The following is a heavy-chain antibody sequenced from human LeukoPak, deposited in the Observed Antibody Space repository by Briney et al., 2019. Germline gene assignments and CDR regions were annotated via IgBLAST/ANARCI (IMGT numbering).Heavy chain of an antibody. J-gene: IGHJ5*02. D-gene: IGHD3-9*01. CDR3: ARGRYYYDILTGYKLDP. V-gene: IGHV1-8*01. CDR2: VNPNSGNT. Sequence: ASVKVSCKASGYTFTSYDINWVRQATGQGLEWMGWVNPNSGNTGYAQKFQGRVTMTRNTSISTAYMELSSLRSEDTAVYYCARGRYYYDILTGYKLDPWGQGTLVTVSS. CDR1: GYTFTSYD.